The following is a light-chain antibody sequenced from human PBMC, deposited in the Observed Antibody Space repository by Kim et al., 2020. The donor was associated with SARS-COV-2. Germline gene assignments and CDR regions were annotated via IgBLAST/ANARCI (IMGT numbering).Light chain of an antibody. CDR3: QSYEV. V-gene: IGLV6-57*04. Sequence: NFMLTQPLSVSESPGKTVTISCTRTSGSIASKPVQWYKQRPGSVPTTVIYEDALRPSGIPDRFSGSIDTSSNSASLTISGLTTEDEAVYFCQSYEVFGGGTQRTV. CDR1: SGSIASKP. J-gene: IGLJ2*01. CDR2: EDA.